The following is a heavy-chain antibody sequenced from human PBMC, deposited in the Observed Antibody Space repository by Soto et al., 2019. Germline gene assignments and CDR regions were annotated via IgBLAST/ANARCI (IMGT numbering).Heavy chain of an antibody. Sequence: QVQLVQSGAEVKKPGASVKVSCKASGYTFTNYGFSWVRQAPGQGLELMGWISAYNGDTNFAQKFEGRVTLTTDTSTSTAYMELRSLRSDATAVYYCARSGRYYGGDTAYWGQGTLVTVSS. J-gene: IGHJ4*02. CDR1: GYTFTNYG. D-gene: IGHD2-21*02. V-gene: IGHV1-18*01. CDR2: ISAYNGDT. CDR3: ARSGRYYGGDTAY.